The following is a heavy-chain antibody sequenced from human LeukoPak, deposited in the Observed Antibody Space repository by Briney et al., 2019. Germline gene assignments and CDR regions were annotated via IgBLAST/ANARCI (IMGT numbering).Heavy chain of an antibody. CDR2: INPNSGGT. CDR3: ARDHEDCSSTSCYD. D-gene: IGHD2-2*01. Sequence: ASVKVSWTASGYTFTGYYMHWVRQAPGQGLEWMGRINPNSGGTNYAQKFQGRVTMTRDTSISTAYMELSRLRSDDTAVYYCARDHEDCSSTSCYDWGQGTLVTVSS. J-gene: IGHJ4*02. CDR1: GYTFTGYY. V-gene: IGHV1-2*06.